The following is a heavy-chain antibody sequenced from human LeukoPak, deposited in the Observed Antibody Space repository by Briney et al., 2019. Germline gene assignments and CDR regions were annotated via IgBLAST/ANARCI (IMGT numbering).Heavy chain of an antibody. V-gene: IGHV3-30*03. CDR3: ASRRITEIKGAFDI. Sequence: PGGSLRLSCAASGFTFSSYGMHWVRQAPGKGLEWVAVISYDGSNKYYADSVKGRFTISRDNSKNTLYLQMNSLRAEDTAVYYCASRRITEIKGAFDIWGQGTMVTVSS. CDR1: GFTFSSYG. CDR2: ISYDGSNK. D-gene: IGHD5-24*01. J-gene: IGHJ3*02.